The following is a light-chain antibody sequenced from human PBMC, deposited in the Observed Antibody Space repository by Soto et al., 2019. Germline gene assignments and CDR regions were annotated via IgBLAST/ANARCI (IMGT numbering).Light chain of an antibody. V-gene: IGKV1-5*03. CDR1: QSISSW. J-gene: IGKJ1*01. CDR3: QQYNSYST. Sequence: DIQMTQSPSTLSASVGDRVTITCRASQSISSWLAWYQQKPGKAPKLLIYKASSLESGVPSRFSGSAPGTEFTLTNSSLQPDDFATYYCQQYNSYSTFGQVTKVEIK. CDR2: KAS.